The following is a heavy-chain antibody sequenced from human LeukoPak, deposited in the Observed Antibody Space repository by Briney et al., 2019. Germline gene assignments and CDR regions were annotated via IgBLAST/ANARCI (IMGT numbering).Heavy chain of an antibody. Sequence: SETLSLTCTVSGGSISSSSYYWGWIRQPPGKGLEWIGSIYYGGSTYYNPSLKSRVTISVDTSKNQFSLKLSSVTAADTAVYYCARVGAYSSSWYPIYYYYYMDVWGKGTTVTVSS. CDR3: ARVGAYSSSWYPIYYYYYMDV. V-gene: IGHV4-39*07. D-gene: IGHD6-13*01. CDR2: IYYGGST. CDR1: GGSISSSSYY. J-gene: IGHJ6*03.